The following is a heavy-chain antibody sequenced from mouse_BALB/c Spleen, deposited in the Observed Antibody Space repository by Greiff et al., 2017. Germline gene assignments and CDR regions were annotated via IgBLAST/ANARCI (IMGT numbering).Heavy chain of an antibody. CDR2: INPYNGGT. V-gene: IGHV1-18*01. D-gene: IGHD2-1*01. J-gene: IGHJ4*01. Sequence: EVQLQQSGPELVKPGASMKISCKASGYSFTGYTMNWVKQSHGKNLEWIGLINPYNGGTSYNQKFKGKATLTVDKSSSTAYMELLSLTSEDSAVYYCARGRIYYGNYVYAMDYWGQGTSVTVSS. CDR1: GYSFTGYT. CDR3: ARGRIYYGNYVYAMDY.